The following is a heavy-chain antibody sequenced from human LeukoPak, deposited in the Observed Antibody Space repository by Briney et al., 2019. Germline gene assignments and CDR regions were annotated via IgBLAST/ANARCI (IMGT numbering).Heavy chain of an antibody. CDR1: GGSIGTYY. Sequence: SETLSLTCTVSGGSIGTYYWNWIRQPAGKGLEWIGRIYASGSTNHNPSFATRIAMSMDTSKNQFSLKLNSVTAADTAVYYCARDSGNERLGVYFDYWGQGTLVTVSS. CDR3: ARDSGNERLGVYFDY. J-gene: IGHJ4*02. CDR2: IYASGST. D-gene: IGHD2-8*02. V-gene: IGHV4-4*07.